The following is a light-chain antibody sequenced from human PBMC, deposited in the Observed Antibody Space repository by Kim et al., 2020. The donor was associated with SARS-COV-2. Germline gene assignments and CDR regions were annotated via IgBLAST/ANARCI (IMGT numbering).Light chain of an antibody. J-gene: IGLJ3*02. V-gene: IGLV1-47*01. CDR3: AAWDDSLSGWV. Sequence: QSVLTQPPSASGTPGQRVTISCSGSSSNIGSNYVYWYQQLSGTAPKLLIYRNNQRPSGVPDRFSGSKSGTSASLAISGLRSEDEADYYCAAWDDSLSGWVFGGGTQRTVL. CDR1: SSNIGSNY. CDR2: RNN.